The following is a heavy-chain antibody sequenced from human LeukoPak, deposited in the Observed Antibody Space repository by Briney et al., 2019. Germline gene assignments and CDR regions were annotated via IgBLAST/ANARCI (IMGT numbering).Heavy chain of an antibody. CDR2: IYYSGST. D-gene: IGHD5-24*01. V-gene: IGHV4-59*08. J-gene: IGHJ4*02. CDR1: GGSISGYH. CDR3: ARGAGAGYNLQPFDY. Sequence: SETLSLTCSVSGGSISGYHWSWIRQPPGKGLEWIGYIYYSGSTKYNPSLKSRVSISVDTSKNQFSLKLSSVTAADTAVYYCARGAGAGYNLQPFDYWGQGTLVTVSS.